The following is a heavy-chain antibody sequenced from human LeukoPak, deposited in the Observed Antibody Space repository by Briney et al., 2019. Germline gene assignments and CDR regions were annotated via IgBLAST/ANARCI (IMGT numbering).Heavy chain of an antibody. CDR1: GFTFSSYE. D-gene: IGHD3-10*01. CDR3: ARELKFGEFDFDI. Sequence: RAGGSLRLSCAASGFTFSSYEMNWVRQAPGKGLEWCSYISSSGSTIYYADSVKGRFTISRDNDKNSLYLQMNSLRAEDTAVYYCARELKFGEFDFDIWGQGTMVTVS. V-gene: IGHV3-48*03. CDR2: ISSSGSTI. J-gene: IGHJ3*02.